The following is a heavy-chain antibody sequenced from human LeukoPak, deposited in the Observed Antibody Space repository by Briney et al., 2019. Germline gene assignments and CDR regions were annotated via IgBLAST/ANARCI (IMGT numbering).Heavy chain of an antibody. CDR3: ARGQTGYYYDSSGHKRGNFQH. D-gene: IGHD3-22*01. Sequence: GASVKVSCKASGGTFSSYAISWVRQAPGQGLEWMGGIIPIFGTANYAQKFQGRVTITADESTSTAYMELSSLRSEDTAVYYCARGQTGYYYDSSGHKRGNFQHWGQGTLVTVSS. V-gene: IGHV1-69*13. CDR1: GGTFSSYA. CDR2: IIPIFGTA. J-gene: IGHJ1*01.